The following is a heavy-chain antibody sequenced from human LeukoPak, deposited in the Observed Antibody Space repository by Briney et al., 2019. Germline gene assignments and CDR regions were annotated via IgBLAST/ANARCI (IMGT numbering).Heavy chain of an antibody. Sequence: PGGSLRLSCAASGFTFSSYAMHWVRQAPGKGLEWVAVISYDGSNKYYADSVKGRFTISRDNSKNTLYLQMNSLRAEDTAVYYCARDPLYSSGWTFQDYWGQGTLVTVSS. CDR2: ISYDGSNK. CDR3: ARDPLYSSGWTFQDY. J-gene: IGHJ4*02. V-gene: IGHV3-30-3*01. CDR1: GFTFSSYA. D-gene: IGHD6-19*01.